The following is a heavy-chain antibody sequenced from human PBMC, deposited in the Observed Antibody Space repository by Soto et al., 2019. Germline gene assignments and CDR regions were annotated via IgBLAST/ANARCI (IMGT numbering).Heavy chain of an antibody. CDR3: ARDTRTYYYDSSGYDYYYYGMDV. D-gene: IGHD3-22*01. CDR1: RGGISSYS. V-gene: IGHV1-69*01. CDR2: IIPIFGTA. J-gene: IGHJ6*02. Sequence: SVKLTCKDCRGGISSYSSSWVRRATEQGLEWMGGIIPIFGTANYAQKFQGRVTITADESTSTAYMELSSLRSEDTAVYYCARDTRTYYYDSSGYDYYYYGMDVWGQGTTVTVSS.